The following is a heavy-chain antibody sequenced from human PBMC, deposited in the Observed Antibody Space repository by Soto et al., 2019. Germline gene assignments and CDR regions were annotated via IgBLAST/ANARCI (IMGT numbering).Heavy chain of an antibody. Sequence: QVQLVESGGGVVQPGRSLRLSCAASGFTFSSYGMHWVRQAPGKGLEWVAVIWYDGSNKYYADSVKGRFTISRDNSKNTLYLQMNNLRAEDTAVYYCARVDYGDYGGGDDYWGQGTLVTVSS. CDR2: IWYDGSNK. D-gene: IGHD4-17*01. V-gene: IGHV3-33*01. CDR3: ARVDYGDYGGGDDY. J-gene: IGHJ4*02. CDR1: GFTFSSYG.